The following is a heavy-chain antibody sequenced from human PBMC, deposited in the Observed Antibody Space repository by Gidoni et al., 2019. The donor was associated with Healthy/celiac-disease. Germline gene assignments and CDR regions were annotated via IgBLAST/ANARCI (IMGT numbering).Heavy chain of an antibody. CDR1: GFTFSSCW. V-gene: IGHV3-7*01. CDR3: ASDTASWATYYYDSSGYLY. D-gene: IGHD3-22*01. CDR2: IRQVRSDK. Sequence: EVQLVEPGGGVVQPGGSLRHQRADPGFTFSSCWMSWVRRAPGEGLEWVANIRQVRSDKYYVNSVKDRFTISRDNAKNSLCLQMNGLRAEDTAVYYCASDTASWATYYYDSSGYLYWGQGTLVTVSS. J-gene: IGHJ4*02.